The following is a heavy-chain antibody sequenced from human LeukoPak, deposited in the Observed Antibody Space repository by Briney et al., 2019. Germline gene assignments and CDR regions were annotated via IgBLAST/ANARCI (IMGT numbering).Heavy chain of an antibody. J-gene: IGHJ6*03. CDR2: IYYSGST. D-gene: IGHD6-19*01. CDR1: GGSISSSSYY. CDR3: ARDCRRSGWYGESEYYYMDV. Sequence: PSETLSLTCTVSGGSISSSSYYWSWIRQPPGKGLEWIGYIYYSGSTNYNPSLKSRVTISVDTSKNQFSLKLSSVTAADTAVYYCARDCRRSGWYGESEYYYMDVWGKGTTVTVSS. V-gene: IGHV4-61*01.